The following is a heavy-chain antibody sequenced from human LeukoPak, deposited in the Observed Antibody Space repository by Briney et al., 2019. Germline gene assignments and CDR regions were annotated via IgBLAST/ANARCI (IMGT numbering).Heavy chain of an antibody. J-gene: IGHJ4*02. D-gene: IGHD6-13*01. CDR1: GYTFTGYY. CDR3: ARVEFSSSSSGGDY. CDR2: INPNSGGT. Sequence: EASVKVSCKASGYTFTGYYMHRVRQAPGQGLEWIGWINPNSGGTNYAQKFQGRVTMTRDTSISTAYMELSRLRSDDTAVYYCARVEFSSSSSGGDYWGQGTLVTVSS. V-gene: IGHV1-2*02.